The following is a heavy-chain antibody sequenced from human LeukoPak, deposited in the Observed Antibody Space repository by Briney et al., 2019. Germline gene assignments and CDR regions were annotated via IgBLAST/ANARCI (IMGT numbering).Heavy chain of an antibody. CDR3: ARVYSSSMNYMDV. D-gene: IGHD6-6*01. V-gene: IGHV3-48*03. J-gene: IGHJ6*03. CDR2: ISDSGRTT. Sequence: PGGSLRLSCAVSGLTFSNFKMNWVRQAPGKGLEWVSYISDSGRTTFYADSVKGRFTISRDNAKNSLYLQMNSLRAEDTAVYYCARVYSSSMNYMDVWGKGTTVTVSS. CDR1: GLTFSNFK.